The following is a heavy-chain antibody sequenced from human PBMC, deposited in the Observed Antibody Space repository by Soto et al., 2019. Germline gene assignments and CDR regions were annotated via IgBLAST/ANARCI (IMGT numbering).Heavy chain of an antibody. CDR1: GGSISSSSYY. CDR2: IYYSGST. V-gene: IGHV4-39*01. D-gene: IGHD3-10*01. J-gene: IGHJ4*02. Sequence: SETLSLTCTVSGGSISSSSYYWGWIRQPPGKGLEWIGSIYYSGSTYYNPSLKSRVTISVDTSKNQFSLKLSSVTAADTAVYYCARSIRNYYGSGMYFDYWGQGTLVTVSS. CDR3: ARSIRNYYGSGMYFDY.